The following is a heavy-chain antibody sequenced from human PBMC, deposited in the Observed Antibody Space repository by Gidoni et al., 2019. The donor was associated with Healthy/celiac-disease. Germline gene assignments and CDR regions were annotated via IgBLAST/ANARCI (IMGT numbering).Heavy chain of an antibody. Sequence: QVQLQQWGAGLLKPSETLSLTCAVYGGSFSGYYWSWIRQPPGKGLEWIGEINHSGSTNYNPSLKSRVTISVDTSKNQFSLKLSSVTAADTAVYYCARSGYGSGSYYLDYWGQGTLVTVSS. CDR3: ARSGYGSGSYYLDY. D-gene: IGHD3-10*01. J-gene: IGHJ4*02. V-gene: IGHV4-34*01. CDR1: GGSFSGYY. CDR2: INHSGST.